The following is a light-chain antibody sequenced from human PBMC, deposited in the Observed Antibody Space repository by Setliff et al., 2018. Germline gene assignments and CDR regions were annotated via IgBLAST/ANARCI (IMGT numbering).Light chain of an antibody. CDR1: GSDVGSSNL. Sequence: QSALTQPASVSGSPGQSITISCTGTGSDVGSSNLVSWYQHHPGKAPKLIIYEVNKRPSEVSNRFSGSKSDNTASLTISGLQAEDEADYYCCSSYASSSIVVFGGGTKVTVL. J-gene: IGLJ2*01. V-gene: IGLV2-23*02. CDR3: CSSYASSSIVV. CDR2: EVN.